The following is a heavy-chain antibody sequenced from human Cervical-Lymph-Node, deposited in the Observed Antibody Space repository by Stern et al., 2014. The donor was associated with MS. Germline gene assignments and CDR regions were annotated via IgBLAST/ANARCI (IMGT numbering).Heavy chain of an antibody. Sequence: VQLVESGPEVKRHGESLKISCQASGYTFTSYWIGGVRQMPGKGLEWIAIIFPGGSDIRYSPSFQGQVPISADKSSSTAYLQWNNLKASDTAIYYCARQRYFDYCGQGTLFTVSS. CDR1: GYTFTSYW. CDR2: IFPGGSDI. V-gene: IGHV5-51*01. J-gene: IGHJ4*02. CDR3: ARQRYFDY.